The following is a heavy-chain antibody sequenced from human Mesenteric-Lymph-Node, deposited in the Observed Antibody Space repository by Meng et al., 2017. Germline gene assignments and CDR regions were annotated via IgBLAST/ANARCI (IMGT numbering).Heavy chain of an antibody. D-gene: IGHD6-19*01. J-gene: IGHJ1*01. CDR1: GYTFTSYY. V-gene: IGHV1-46*01. Sequence: ASVKVSCKASGYTFTSYYMHWVRQAPGQGLEWMGIINPSGGSTSYAQKFQGRITFTRDTAASTVYMELSSLRSEDTAVFYCARVAVTGIGYFQYWGQGTLVTVSS. CDR2: INPSGGST. CDR3: ARVAVTGIGYFQY.